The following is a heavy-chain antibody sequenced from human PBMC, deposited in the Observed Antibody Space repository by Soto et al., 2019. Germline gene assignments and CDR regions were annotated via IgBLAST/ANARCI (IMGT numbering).Heavy chain of an antibody. V-gene: IGHV1-18*04. CDR1: GYTFTSYC. CDR3: AREGVVYGGGGMDV. Sequence: GASLKVSCKASGYTFTSYCISWVRQAPVQGLEWMGWISAYNGNTNYAQKLQGRVTMTTDTSTSTAYMELRSLRSDDTAVYYCAREGVVYGGGGMDVWGQGTTVTVSS. J-gene: IGHJ6*02. CDR2: ISAYNGNT. D-gene: IGHD2-8*02.